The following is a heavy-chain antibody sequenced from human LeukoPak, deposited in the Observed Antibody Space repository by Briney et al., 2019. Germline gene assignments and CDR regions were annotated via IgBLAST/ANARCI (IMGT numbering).Heavy chain of an antibody. CDR3: ARHGLSRYCSGGSCRVYYYYAMDV. CDR2: IYYSGST. Sequence: SETLSLTCTVSGASISSYHWSWIRQPPGKGLEWFGDIYYSGSTHYHPSLKRRVSISMDTSKNQFSVRLSSVTAADTAVYYCARHGLSRYCSGGSCRVYYYYAMDVWGQGTTVTVSS. D-gene: IGHD2-15*01. CDR1: GASISSYH. J-gene: IGHJ6*02. V-gene: IGHV4-59*08.